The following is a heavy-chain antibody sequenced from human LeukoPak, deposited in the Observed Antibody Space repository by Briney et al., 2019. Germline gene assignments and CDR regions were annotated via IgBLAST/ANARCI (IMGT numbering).Heavy chain of an antibody. CDR3: ARRHCSSISRYRPFDY. CDR1: GGSISSGDDY. V-gene: IGHV4-30-4*08. D-gene: IGHD2-2*02. CDR2: IYYSAIT. J-gene: IGHJ4*02. Sequence: SETLSLTCTVSGGSISSGDDYWSWIRQSPGKGLEWIGYIYYSAITYYNPSLKSRVTISEDTSKNQFSLKLSSVTAADTAVYYCARRHCSSISRYRPFDYWGQGTLVTVSS.